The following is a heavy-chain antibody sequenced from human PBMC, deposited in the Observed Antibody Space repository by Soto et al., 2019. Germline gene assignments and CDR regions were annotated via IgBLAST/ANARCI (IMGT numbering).Heavy chain of an antibody. Sequence: LRLSCAASGFTFSSYSMNWVRQAPGKGLEWVSSISSSSSYIYYADSVKGRFTISRDNAKNSLYLQMNSLRAEDTAVYYCARDREMATIMYYYYGMDVWGQGTTVTVSS. CDR2: ISSSSSYI. CDR3: ARDREMATIMYYYYGMDV. CDR1: GFTFSSYS. D-gene: IGHD5-12*01. V-gene: IGHV3-21*01. J-gene: IGHJ6*02.